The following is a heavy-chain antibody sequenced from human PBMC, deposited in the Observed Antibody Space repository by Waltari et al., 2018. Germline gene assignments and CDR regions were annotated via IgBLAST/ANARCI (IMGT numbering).Heavy chain of an antibody. J-gene: IGHJ4*02. V-gene: IGHV4-39*07. CDR1: GGSISSSSYY. D-gene: IGHD6-13*01. CDR2: IYYSGST. CDR3: ARFRGEEQQLSRHFDY. Sequence: QLQLQESGPGLVKPSETLSLTCTVSGGSISSSSYYSGWIRQPPGKGLEWIGSIYYSGSTYYNPSLKSRVTISVDTSKNQFSLKLSSVTAADTAVYYCARFRGEEQQLSRHFDYWGQGTLVTVSS.